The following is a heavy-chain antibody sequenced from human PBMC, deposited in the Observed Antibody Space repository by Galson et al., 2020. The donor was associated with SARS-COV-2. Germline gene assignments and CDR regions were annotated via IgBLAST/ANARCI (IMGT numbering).Heavy chain of an antibody. J-gene: IGHJ3*02. CDR3: GRWADAFDI. Sequence: SETLSLTCAVYGGSFSGYYWSWIRQPPGKGLEWIGEIHHSGSTNYNPSLKSRVTISVDTSKNQFSLKLSSVTAADTAVYYCGRWADAFDIWGQGTMVTVSS. D-gene: IGHD3-3*01. V-gene: IGHV4-34*01. CDR2: IHHSGST. CDR1: GGSFSGYY.